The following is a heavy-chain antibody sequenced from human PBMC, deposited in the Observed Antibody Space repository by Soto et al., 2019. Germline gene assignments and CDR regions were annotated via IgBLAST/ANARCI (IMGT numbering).Heavy chain of an antibody. D-gene: IGHD6-19*01. J-gene: IGHJ4*01. V-gene: IGHV4-38-2*02. CDR1: GYSMSSGSC. CDR2: IYHGGTT. Sequence: SETLSLTCTVSGYSMSSGSCWAWIRQPPGKGPEWIASIYHGGTTFYNPSLTSRITISVDTSNNQFSLKLTSVTAADTAVYYCPRLPVMVVAGSTFDYWGHGTLVTVSS. CDR3: PRLPVMVVAGSTFDY.